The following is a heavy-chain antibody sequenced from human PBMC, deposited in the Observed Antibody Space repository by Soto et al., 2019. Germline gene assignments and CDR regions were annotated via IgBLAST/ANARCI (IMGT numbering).Heavy chain of an antibody. CDR1: GGSISSYY. CDR2: IYYSGST. Sequence: QVQLQESGPGLVKPSETLSLTCTVSGGSISSYYWSWIRQPPGKGLEWIGYIYYSGSTNYNPSLKSRVTISVDTAKNQFSLKLSSVTAADTAVYYCARGPAGLWFGELPNRYYMDVWGKGTTVTVSS. J-gene: IGHJ6*03. CDR3: ARGPAGLWFGELPNRYYMDV. V-gene: IGHV4-59*01. D-gene: IGHD3-10*01.